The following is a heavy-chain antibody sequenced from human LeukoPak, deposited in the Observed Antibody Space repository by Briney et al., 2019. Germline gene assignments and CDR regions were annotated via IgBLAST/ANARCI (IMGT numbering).Heavy chain of an antibody. D-gene: IGHD3-10*01. CDR2: IYYSGST. V-gene: IGHV4-59*08. J-gene: IGHJ4*02. Sequence: SETLSLTCTVSGGSISSYYWSWIRQPPGKGLEWIGYIYYSGSTNYNPSLKSRVTISVDTSKNQFSLKLSSVTAADTAVYYCAITLWFGDPPAPLDYWGQGTLVTVSS. CDR3: AITLWFGDPPAPLDY. CDR1: GGSISSYY.